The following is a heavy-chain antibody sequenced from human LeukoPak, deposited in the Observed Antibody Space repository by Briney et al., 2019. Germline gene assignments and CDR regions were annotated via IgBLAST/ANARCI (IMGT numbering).Heavy chain of an antibody. CDR3: ARQPSGTAAFDI. Sequence: SETLSLTCAVSGGSINSYYWSWIRQPPGPGLEWIAYIYSSGDSNYTPSFTSRVTISVHPSKNQFSLQLTSVAAADTAIYYCARQPSGTAAFDIWGQGTMAIVSS. CDR1: GGSINSYY. CDR2: IYSSGDS. J-gene: IGHJ3*02. V-gene: IGHV4-59*08. D-gene: IGHD1/OR15-1a*01.